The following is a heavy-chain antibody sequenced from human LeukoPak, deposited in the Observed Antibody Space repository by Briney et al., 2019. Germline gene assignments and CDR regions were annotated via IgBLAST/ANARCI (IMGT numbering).Heavy chain of an antibody. CDR1: GYTFTRYY. J-gene: IGHJ5*02. CDR3: ARGGYGGKKGFDP. D-gene: IGHD4-23*01. CDR2: MNPNSGNT. Sequence: ASVKVSCKASGYTFTRYYMHWVRQAPGQGLEWMGWMNPNSGNTGYAQKFQGRVTMTRNTSISTAYMELSSLRSEDTAVYYCARGGYGGKKGFDPWGQGTLVTVSS. V-gene: IGHV1-8*01.